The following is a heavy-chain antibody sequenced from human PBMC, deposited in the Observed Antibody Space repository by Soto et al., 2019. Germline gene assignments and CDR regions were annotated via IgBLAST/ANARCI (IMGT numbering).Heavy chain of an antibody. V-gene: IGHV3-23*01. CDR1: GITFSSYA. CDR3: AKVRGYSSAYGMDV. J-gene: IGHJ6*02. Sequence: PGGSLRLSCAASGITFSSYAMTWVRQAPGKGPEWVSVISGSGGTTYYADSVKGRFTISRDNSKNTLDLQMNSLRVEDTAVYYCAKVRGYSSAYGMDVWGQGTTVTVS. D-gene: IGHD3-10*01. CDR2: ISGSGGTT.